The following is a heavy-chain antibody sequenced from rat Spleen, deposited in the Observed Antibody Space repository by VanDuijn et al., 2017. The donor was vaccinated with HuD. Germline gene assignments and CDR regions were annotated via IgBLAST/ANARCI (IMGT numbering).Heavy chain of an antibody. V-gene: IGHV5-29*01. D-gene: IGHD1-11*01. CDR2: ISYDGTAT. CDR3: SRGGATRFDY. J-gene: IGHJ2*01. CDR1: GFTFSNYD. Sequence: EVQLVESGGGFVQPGRSLKLSCAASGFTFSNYDMAWVRQAPTKGLEWIASISYDGTATYYRDSVKGRFTLSRDNAKSTLYLQMGSLRSEDTATYYCSRGGATRFDYWGQGVMVTVSS.